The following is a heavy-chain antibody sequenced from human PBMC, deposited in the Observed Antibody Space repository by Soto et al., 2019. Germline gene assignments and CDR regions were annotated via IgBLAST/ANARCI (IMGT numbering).Heavy chain of an antibody. D-gene: IGHD1-1*01. CDR2: MSYSGST. Sequence: SGTLALTCPFSVCSISSSIYFWGWIRQPPGKGLEWIGSMSYSGSTYYNPSLKSRVTISLDTSKNQFSLRLSSVTAADTAVYYCARHTRTLLQAPFDYWGQGTLVTVSS. CDR3: ARHTRTLLQAPFDY. J-gene: IGHJ4*02. CDR1: VCSISSSIYF. V-gene: IGHV4-39*01.